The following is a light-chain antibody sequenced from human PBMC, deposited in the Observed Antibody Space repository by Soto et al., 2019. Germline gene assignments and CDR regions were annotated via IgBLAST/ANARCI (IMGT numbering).Light chain of an antibody. CDR3: QQYSKWPT. CDR1: ESVSGN. V-gene: IGKV3-15*01. J-gene: IGKJ5*01. Sequence: EIVMTQSPATLSVSPGERATLSCRASESVSGNLAWYQQKPGQAPRLLIYDTASRATAIPARFSGSGSGTEFTLTISSLQSEDFALYYCQQYSKWPTFGQGTRLEIK. CDR2: DTA.